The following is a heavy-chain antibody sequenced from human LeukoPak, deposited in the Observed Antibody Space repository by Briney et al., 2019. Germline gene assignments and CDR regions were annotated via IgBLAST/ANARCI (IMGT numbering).Heavy chain of an antibody. CDR3: ARDGLTGYYKGYYYYIDV. D-gene: IGHD3-9*01. Sequence: QPGGSLRLSCAASGFTFSGSAMHWVRQASGKGLEWVGRIRSKANSYATAYAASVKGRFTISRDDSKNTAYLQMNSLKTEDTAVYYCARDGLTGYYKGYYYYIDVWGKGTTVTVSS. CDR1: GFTFSGSA. CDR2: IRSKANSYAT. V-gene: IGHV3-73*01. J-gene: IGHJ6*03.